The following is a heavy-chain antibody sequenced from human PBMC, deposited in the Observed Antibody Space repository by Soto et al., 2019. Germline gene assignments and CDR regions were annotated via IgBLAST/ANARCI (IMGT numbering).Heavy chain of an antibody. V-gene: IGHV1-8*01. CDR3: ARGRYSSSWYYYYGMDV. CDR1: GYAFTSYD. J-gene: IGHJ6*04. CDR2: MNPNSGNT. D-gene: IGHD6-13*01. Sequence: ASVKVSCKASGYAFTSYDINWVRQATGQGLEWMGWMNPNSGNTGYAQKFQGRVTMTRNTSISTAYMELSSLRSEDTAVYYCARGRYSSSWYYYYGMDVWGKGTTVTVSS.